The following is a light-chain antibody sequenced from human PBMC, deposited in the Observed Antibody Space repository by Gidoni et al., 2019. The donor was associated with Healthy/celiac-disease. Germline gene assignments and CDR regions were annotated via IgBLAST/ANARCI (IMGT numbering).Light chain of an antibody. CDR1: QSVSSSY. CDR3: QQYGSSPLT. J-gene: IGKJ4*01. Sequence: LTQSPGTLSLSPGERATLSCRASQSVSSSYLAWYQQKPGQAPRLLIYGASSRATGIPDRFSGSGSGTDFTLTISRLEPEDFAVYYCQQYGSSPLTFGGGTKVEIK. V-gene: IGKV3-20*01. CDR2: GAS.